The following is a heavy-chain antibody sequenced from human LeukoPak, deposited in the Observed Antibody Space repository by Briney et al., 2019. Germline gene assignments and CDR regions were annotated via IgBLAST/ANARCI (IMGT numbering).Heavy chain of an antibody. CDR2: INHSGST. CDR1: GGSFSGYY. V-gene: IGHV4-34*01. Sequence: PSETLSLTCAVYGGSFSGYYWSWIRQPPGKGLEWIGEINHSGSTNYNPSLKSRVTISVDTSKNQFSLKLSSVTAADTAVYYCARAFTAAPEIIWGQGTLVTVSS. D-gene: IGHD3-10*01. J-gene: IGHJ4*02. CDR3: ARAFTAAPEII.